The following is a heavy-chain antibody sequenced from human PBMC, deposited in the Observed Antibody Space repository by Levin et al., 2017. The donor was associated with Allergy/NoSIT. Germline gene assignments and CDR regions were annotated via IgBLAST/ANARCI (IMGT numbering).Heavy chain of an antibody. J-gene: IGHJ3*02. Sequence: ETLSLTCAASGFSLSDYWMHWVRQVPGKGLVWVARINPDGSRIGYLDSVKGRFTVSRDNAKSTLYLQMNSLSAEDTAVYYCARDSVALFDAFDIWGQGTMVSVSS. D-gene: IGHD4-23*01. CDR1: GFSLSDYW. CDR2: INPDGSRI. CDR3: ARDSVALFDAFDI. V-gene: IGHV3-74*01.